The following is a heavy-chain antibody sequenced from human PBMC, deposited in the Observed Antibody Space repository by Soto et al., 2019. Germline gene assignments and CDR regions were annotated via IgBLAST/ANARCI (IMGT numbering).Heavy chain of an antibody. CDR1: GFTFTRYW. J-gene: IGHJ4*02. Sequence: GGSLRLSCAASGFTFTRYWMSWVRQAPGKGLEWVANIKQDGSEIYYVDSVKGRFTISRDNVKNSLYLQMNSLRAEDTAVYYCARLPAATWYYFDSWGQGTLVTVSS. V-gene: IGHV3-7*01. CDR2: IKQDGSEI. CDR3: ARLPAATWYYFDS. D-gene: IGHD2-2*01.